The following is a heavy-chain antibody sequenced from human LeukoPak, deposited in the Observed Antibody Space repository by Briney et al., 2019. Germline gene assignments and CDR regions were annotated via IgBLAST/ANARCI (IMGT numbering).Heavy chain of an antibody. V-gene: IGHV4-59*08. CDR1: GGSISSYY. J-gene: IGHJ3*02. Sequence: SETLSLTCTVSGGSISSYYWSWIRQPPGKGLEWIGYIYHSGNTNSNPSLKSRVTISVDTTKNQFSLKLSSVTAADTAVYCCARSIIVVVAAGALDIWGQGTMVTVSS. CDR3: ARSIIVVVAAGALDI. CDR2: IYHSGNT. D-gene: IGHD2-21*02.